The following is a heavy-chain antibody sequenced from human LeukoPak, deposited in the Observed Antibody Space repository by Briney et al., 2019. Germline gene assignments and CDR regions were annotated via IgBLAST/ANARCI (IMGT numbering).Heavy chain of an antibody. J-gene: IGHJ2*01. CDR2: IYTSGST. CDR3: ARDRQMTTVTTPFPWYFDL. Sequence: SETLSLTCTVPGGSISSDYGSWIRQPAGKGLEWIGRIYTSGSTNYNPSLKSRVTMSVDTSKNQFSLKLSSVTAADTAVYYCARDRQMTTVTTPFPWYFDLWGRGTLVTVSS. V-gene: IGHV4-4*07. CDR1: GGSISSDY. D-gene: IGHD4-17*01.